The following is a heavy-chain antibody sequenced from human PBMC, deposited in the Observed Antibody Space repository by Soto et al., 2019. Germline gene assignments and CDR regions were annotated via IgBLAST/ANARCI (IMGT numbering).Heavy chain of an antibody. CDR1: GYSFTSYG. CDR3: AGGKDGDYEAPSYYYGMDV. CDR2: ISAYNGNA. V-gene: IGHV1-18*04. D-gene: IGHD4-17*01. Sequence: PGESLKISCKGSGYSFTSYGISWVRQAPGQGLEWMGWISAYNGNANYAQKLQGRVTMTTDTSTSTAYTELRSLRSDDTAVYYCAGGKDGDYEAPSYYYGMDVWGQGTTVTVSS. J-gene: IGHJ6*02.